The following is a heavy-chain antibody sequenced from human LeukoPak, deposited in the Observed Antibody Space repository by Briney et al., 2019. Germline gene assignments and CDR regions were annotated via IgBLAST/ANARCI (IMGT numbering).Heavy chain of an antibody. Sequence: GGSLRLSCAASGFIFSNAWMSWVRQAPGKGLEWVSYISSSGSTIYYADSVKGRFTISRDNAKNSLYLQMNSLRAEDTAVYYCARLLYSSSWYVDYWGQGTLVTVSS. D-gene: IGHD6-13*01. CDR2: ISSSGSTI. J-gene: IGHJ4*02. CDR1: GFIFSNAW. V-gene: IGHV3-11*01. CDR3: ARLLYSSSWYVDY.